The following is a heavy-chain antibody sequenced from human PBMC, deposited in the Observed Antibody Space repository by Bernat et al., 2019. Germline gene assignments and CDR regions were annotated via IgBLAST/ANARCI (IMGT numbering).Heavy chain of an antibody. V-gene: IGHV4-34*01. Sequence: QVQLQQWGAGLLKPSETLSLTCAVYGGSFSGYYWSWIRQPPGKGLEWIGEINHSGSTNYNPSLKSRVTISVDTSKTQFSLKLSSVTAADTAVYYCARSKVMVRGVIPQPGWFDPWGQGTLVTVSS. CDR2: INHSGST. CDR3: ARSKVMVRGVIPQPGWFDP. J-gene: IGHJ5*02. CDR1: GGSFSGYY. D-gene: IGHD3-10*01.